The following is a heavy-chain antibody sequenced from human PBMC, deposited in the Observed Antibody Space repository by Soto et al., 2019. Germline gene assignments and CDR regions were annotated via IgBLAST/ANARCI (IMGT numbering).Heavy chain of an antibody. CDR3: ARDSGNFYYYYGMDG. J-gene: IGHJ6*02. CDR1: GFTVSSNY. Sequence: GGSLRLSCAASGFTVSSNYMSWVRQAPGKGLEWVSVIYSGGSTYYADSVKGRFTISRHNSKNTLYLQMNSLRAEDTAVYYWARDSGNFYYYYGMDGWGQGTTVTVSS. V-gene: IGHV3-53*04. D-gene: IGHD1-7*01. CDR2: IYSGGST.